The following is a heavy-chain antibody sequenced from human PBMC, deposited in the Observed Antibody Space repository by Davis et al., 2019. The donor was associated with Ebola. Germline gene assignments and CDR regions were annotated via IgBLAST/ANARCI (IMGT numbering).Heavy chain of an antibody. Sequence: KFQGRVTITRDTSASTAYMELSSLRSEDTAVYYCARDHHDLGLWSYFDYWGQGTLVTVSS. J-gene: IGHJ4*02. D-gene: IGHD7-27*01. V-gene: IGHV1-3*01. CDR3: ARDHHDLGLWSYFDY.